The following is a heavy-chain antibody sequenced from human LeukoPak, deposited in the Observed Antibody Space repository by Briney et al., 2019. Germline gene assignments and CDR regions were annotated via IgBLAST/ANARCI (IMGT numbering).Heavy chain of an antibody. D-gene: IGHD2-2*01. Sequence: SETLSLTCTVSGGSISSYYWSWIRQPAGKGLEWIGRIYTSGSTNYNPSLKSRVTISVDTSKNQFSLKLSSVTAADTAVYYCAREYCSSTSCPGAFDIWGQGTMVTVSS. V-gene: IGHV4-4*07. CDR3: AREYCSSTSCPGAFDI. CDR2: IYTSGST. CDR1: GGSISSYY. J-gene: IGHJ3*02.